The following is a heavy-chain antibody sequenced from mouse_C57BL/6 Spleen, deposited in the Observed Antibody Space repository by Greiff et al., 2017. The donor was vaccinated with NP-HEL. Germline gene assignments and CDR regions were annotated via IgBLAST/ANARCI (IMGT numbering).Heavy chain of an antibody. D-gene: IGHD1-1*01. CDR1: GYTFTSYG. J-gene: IGHJ3*01. V-gene: IGHV1-81*01. Sequence: QVQLKESGAELARPGASVKLSCKASGYTFTSYGISWVKQRTGQGLEWIGEIYPRSGNTYYNEKFKGKATLTADKSSSTAYMELRSLTSEDSAVYFCARRDGSSYEDAYWGQGTLVTVSA. CDR2: IYPRSGNT. CDR3: ARRDGSSYEDAY.